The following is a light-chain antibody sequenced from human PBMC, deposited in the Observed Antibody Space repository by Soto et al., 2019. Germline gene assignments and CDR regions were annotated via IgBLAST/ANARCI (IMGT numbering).Light chain of an antibody. CDR1: QSVSRDY. Sequence: EIVLAQSPGTLSLSPGQRATLSCRASQSVSRDYVAWYQHKPGQAPRLLIYAASSRPSGIPDRFGGSGSGTDFTLTISRLEPEDFALSYCQQYGSSPLTFGGGTRVEFK. V-gene: IGKV3-20*01. CDR2: AAS. CDR3: QQYGSSPLT. J-gene: IGKJ4*01.